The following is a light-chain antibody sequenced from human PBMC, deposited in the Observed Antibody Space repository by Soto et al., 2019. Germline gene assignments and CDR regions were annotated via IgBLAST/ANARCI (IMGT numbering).Light chain of an antibody. Sequence: PVLTQSPSASASLGASVKLTCTLSSGHSSYAIAWHQQQPEKGPRYLMKLNSDGSHTKGDGIPDRFSGSSSGAERSLTISSLQSEDEADYYCQTWGTGIWVFGGGTKVTVL. CDR3: QTWGTGIWV. V-gene: IGLV4-69*01. J-gene: IGLJ3*02. CDR2: LNSDGSH. CDR1: SGHSSYA.